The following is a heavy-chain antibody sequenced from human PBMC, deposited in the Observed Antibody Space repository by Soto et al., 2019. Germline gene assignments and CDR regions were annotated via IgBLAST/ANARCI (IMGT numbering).Heavy chain of an antibody. V-gene: IGHV3-30*18. D-gene: IGHD4-17*01. CDR1: GFTFSSYG. CDR2: ISYDGSNK. CDR3: AKDPSRPSVTTILKWSGT. Sequence: GGSLRLSCAASGFTFSSYGMHWVRQAPGKXLEWVAVISYDGSNKYYADSVKGRFTISRDNSKNTLYLQMNSLRAEDTAVYYCAKDPSRPSVTTILKWSGTRGQGTLVTVAS. J-gene: IGHJ5*02.